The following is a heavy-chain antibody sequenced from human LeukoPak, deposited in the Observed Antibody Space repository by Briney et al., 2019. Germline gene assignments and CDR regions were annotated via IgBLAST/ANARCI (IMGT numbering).Heavy chain of an antibody. CDR1: GFTFSSYS. Sequence: GGSLRLSCAASGFTFSSYSMNWVRQAPGKGLEWVSSISSSSSYIYYADSVKGRFTISRDNAKDSLYLQMNSLRDEASAVYYCARDADGDLDSWGQGTLVTVSS. V-gene: IGHV3-21*01. J-gene: IGHJ4*02. CDR3: ARDADGDLDS. CDR2: ISSSSSYI. D-gene: IGHD4-17*01.